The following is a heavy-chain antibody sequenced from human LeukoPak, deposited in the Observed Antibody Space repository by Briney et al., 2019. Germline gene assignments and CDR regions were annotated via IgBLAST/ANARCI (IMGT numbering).Heavy chain of an antibody. V-gene: IGHV4-34*01. J-gene: IGHJ2*01. CDR3: ARRRVVVVAATVPSLKRYWYFDL. CDR1: GGSFGGYY. D-gene: IGHD2-15*01. CDR2: INHSGST. Sequence: SSETLSLTCAVYGGSFGGYYWSWIRQPPGKGLEWIGEINHSGSTNYYPSLKSRVTIAVDTSKNQLSLKLSSVTAADTAVYYCARRRVVVVAATVPSLKRYWYFDLWGRGTLVTVSS.